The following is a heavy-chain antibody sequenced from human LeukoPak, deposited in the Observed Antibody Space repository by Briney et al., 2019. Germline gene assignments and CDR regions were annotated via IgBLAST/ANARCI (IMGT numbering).Heavy chain of an antibody. Sequence: SENLSLTCAVYGGSFSGYYWSWIRQPPGKGLEWIGEINHSGSTNYNPSLKSQVTISVDTSKNQFSLKLSSVTAADTAVYYCARRTSIAARPVDYWGQGTLVTVSS. D-gene: IGHD6-6*01. V-gene: IGHV4-34*01. CDR3: ARRTSIAARPVDY. CDR2: INHSGST. CDR1: GGSFSGYY. J-gene: IGHJ4*02.